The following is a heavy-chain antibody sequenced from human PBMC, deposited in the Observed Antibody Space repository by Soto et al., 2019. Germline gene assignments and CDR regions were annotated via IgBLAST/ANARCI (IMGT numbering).Heavy chain of an antibody. Sequence: GESLEISCKGSGYSFTSYWIGWVRQMPGKGLEWMGIIYPCDSDTRYSPSFQGQVTISADKSISTAYLQWSSLKASDTAMYYCARQYSGCSGGSCKMGYYYGMDVWGQRTAATVSS. J-gene: IGHJ6*02. CDR1: GYSFTSYW. CDR3: ARQYSGCSGGSCKMGYYYGMDV. D-gene: IGHD2-15*01. V-gene: IGHV5-51*01. CDR2: IYPCDSDT.